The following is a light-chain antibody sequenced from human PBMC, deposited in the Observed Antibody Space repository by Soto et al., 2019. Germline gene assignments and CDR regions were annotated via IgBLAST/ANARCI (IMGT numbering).Light chain of an antibody. CDR1: SSNIGARFD. V-gene: IGLV1-40*01. J-gene: IGLJ1*01. CDR3: QSYDSSLAGFV. Sequence: QSVLTQPPSVSGAPGQRVTISCTGSSSNIGARFDVHWYRHLPGTAPKLLISVNTNGPSGVADRFSGSKSGTSASLAIAGLRAEDEADYYCQSYDSSLAGFVFGTGTKHTVL. CDR2: VNT.